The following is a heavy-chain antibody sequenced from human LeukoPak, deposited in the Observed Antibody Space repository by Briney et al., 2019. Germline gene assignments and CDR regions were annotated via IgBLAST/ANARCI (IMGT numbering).Heavy chain of an antibody. CDR1: GFTFSSHD. V-gene: IGHV3-13*04. Sequence: GGSLRLSCAASGFTFSSHDMHWVRQAAGKGLEWVSGFIPAGDRYYAESVKGRFTISRGNAKSSLYLQMNSLRVGDTALYYCVRGGVWGLSSNWLESWGQGILVTVSS. CDR2: FIPAGDR. D-gene: IGHD7-27*01. J-gene: IGHJ5*01. CDR3: VRGGVWGLSSNWLES.